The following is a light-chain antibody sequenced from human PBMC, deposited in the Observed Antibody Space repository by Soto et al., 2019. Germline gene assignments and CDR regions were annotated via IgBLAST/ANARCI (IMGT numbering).Light chain of an antibody. CDR1: QSVSSSY. CDR2: GAS. Sequence: ELVLTQSPGTLSLSPGERATLSCRASQSVSSSYLAWYQQKPGQAPRLLIYGASSRATGIPDRFSGSGSGTDFTLTISRLEPEDFAVYYRQKYGSSPGTFGQGTKVEIK. V-gene: IGKV3-20*01. J-gene: IGKJ1*01. CDR3: QKYGSSPGT.